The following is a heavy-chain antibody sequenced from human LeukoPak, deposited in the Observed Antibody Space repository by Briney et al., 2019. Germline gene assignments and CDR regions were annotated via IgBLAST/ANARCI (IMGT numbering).Heavy chain of an antibody. CDR1: GFTFSSYV. Sequence: GGSLRLSCAVTGFTFSSYVMSGVRQAPGKGLEWGSSISGSGGSTYYADSVKGRFTISRDTSKKTLYLQMNSLRADDKGVYYCASWVPDRGFDYWGKRILVTVSS. CDR3: ASWVPDRGFDY. D-gene: IGHD3-10*01. CDR2: ISGSGGST. J-gene: IGHJ4*02. V-gene: IGHV3-23*01.